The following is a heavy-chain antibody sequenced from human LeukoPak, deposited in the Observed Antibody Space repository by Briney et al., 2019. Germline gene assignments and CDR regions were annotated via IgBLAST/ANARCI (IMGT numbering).Heavy chain of an antibody. CDR2: INHSGST. D-gene: IGHD6-19*01. Sequence: PSETLSLTCAVYGGSFSGYYWSWIRQPPGKGLEWIGEINHSGSTNYNPSLRSRVTISVDTCKNQFSLKLSSVTAADTAVYYCARSSGWYYYFDYWGQGTLVTVSS. V-gene: IGHV4-34*01. CDR1: GGSFSGYY. J-gene: IGHJ4*02. CDR3: ARSSGWYYYFDY.